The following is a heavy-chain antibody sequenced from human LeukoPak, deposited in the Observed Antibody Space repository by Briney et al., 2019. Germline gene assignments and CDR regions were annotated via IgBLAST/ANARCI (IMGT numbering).Heavy chain of an antibody. CDR1: GYSFTSYW. CDR3: ARSLAAAGIDYYYYYGMDV. CDR2: IYPVDSDT. V-gene: IGHV5-51*01. D-gene: IGHD6-13*01. Sequence: GESLNISCKGSGYSFTSYWIGWVRQMPGKGLEWMGIIYPVDSDTRYSPSFQGQVTISADKSISTAYLQWSSLKASDTAMYYCARSLAAAGIDYYYYYGMDVWGQGTTVTVSS. J-gene: IGHJ6*02.